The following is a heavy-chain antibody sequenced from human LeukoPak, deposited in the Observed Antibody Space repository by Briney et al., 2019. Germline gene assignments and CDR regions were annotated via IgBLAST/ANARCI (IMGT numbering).Heavy chain of an antibody. Sequence: GGPLRLSCAASGFTFSSYSMNWVRQAPGKGLEWVLYISSSSSTIYYADSVKGRFTISRDNAKNSLYLQMNSLRAEDTAVYYCARLLTTYFDYWGQGTLVTVSS. CDR3: ARLLTTYFDY. CDR1: GFTFSSYS. D-gene: IGHD1-1*01. CDR2: ISSSSSTI. J-gene: IGHJ4*02. V-gene: IGHV3-48*04.